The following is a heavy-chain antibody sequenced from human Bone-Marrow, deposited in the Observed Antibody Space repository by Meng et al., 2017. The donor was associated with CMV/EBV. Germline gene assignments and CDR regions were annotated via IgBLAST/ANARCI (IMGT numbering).Heavy chain of an antibody. V-gene: IGHV4-39*07. D-gene: IGHD2-2*02. Sequence: GSLRLSCTVSGGSISSGGYYWSWIRQPPGMGLEWIGEIHHSGSANYNPSLKSRVTISADTSKNQFSLRLTSVNAADTAVYYVVRADCSSTSCYIRYWGEGTLVTVSS. CDR1: GGSISSGGYY. CDR3: VRADCSSTSCYIRY. CDR2: IHHSGSA. J-gene: IGHJ4*02.